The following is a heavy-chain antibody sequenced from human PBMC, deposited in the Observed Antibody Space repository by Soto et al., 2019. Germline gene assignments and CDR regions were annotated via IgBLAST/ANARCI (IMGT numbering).Heavy chain of an antibody. D-gene: IGHD3-16*01. CDR3: ASVTFGGVVFAH. V-gene: IGHV4-59*01. CDR1: AASFSKYY. Sequence: NPSETLSLTCTVSAASFSKYYLSWIRQPPGKGLEWIGYIYFNGNTNYHPSLKRRVTISIDTSKKQNSLNLTSVTDADTAVYYCASVTFGGVVFAHWGQGTLVTVSS. J-gene: IGHJ4*02. CDR2: IYFNGNT.